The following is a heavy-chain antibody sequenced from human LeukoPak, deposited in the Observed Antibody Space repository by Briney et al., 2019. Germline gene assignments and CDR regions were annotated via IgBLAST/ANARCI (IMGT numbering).Heavy chain of an antibody. Sequence: PGGSLRLSCAASGFTFSAYTIHWVRQAPGKGLEWAAAISYDGSNKNYADSVKGRFTILRDNSKNTLFLQMNSLRPDDTAVYYCAREEASYYGLDIWGHGTTVTVSS. J-gene: IGHJ6*02. CDR1: GFTFSAYT. CDR3: AREEASYYGLDI. V-gene: IGHV3-30-3*01. CDR2: ISYDGSNK.